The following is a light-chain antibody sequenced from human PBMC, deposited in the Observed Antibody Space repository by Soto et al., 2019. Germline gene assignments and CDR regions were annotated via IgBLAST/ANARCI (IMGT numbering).Light chain of an antibody. CDR2: DVT. Sequence: QSVLTQPASVSGSPGQSITISCTGTSSDVGGYNYVSWYQQQPGKAPKFMIYDVTNRPSGVSNRFSGSKSGNTASLTISGLQADDEADYYCCSYAGSSTLGVFGTGTKVTVL. CDR1: SSDVGGYNY. CDR3: CSYAGSSTLGV. J-gene: IGLJ1*01. V-gene: IGLV2-14*01.